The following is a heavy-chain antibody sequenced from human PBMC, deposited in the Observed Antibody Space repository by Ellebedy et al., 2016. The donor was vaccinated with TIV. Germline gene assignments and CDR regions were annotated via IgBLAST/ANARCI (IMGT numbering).Heavy chain of an antibody. CDR1: GFTFTSYT. CDR3: AGDPAVADR. J-gene: IGHJ5*02. D-gene: IGHD6-19*01. V-gene: IGHV3-21*01. CDR2: ISSSSSYR. Sequence: GESLKISXAASGFTFTSYTMNWVRQAPGKGLEWVSSISSSSSYRFYADSVEGRFTISRDNAKNSLFLQMNSLRAEDTAVYYCAGDPAVADRWGQGTLVTVSS.